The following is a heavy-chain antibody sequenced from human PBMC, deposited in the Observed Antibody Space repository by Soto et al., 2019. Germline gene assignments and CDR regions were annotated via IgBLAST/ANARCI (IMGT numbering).Heavy chain of an antibody. J-gene: IGHJ4*02. V-gene: IGHV3-15*01. D-gene: IGHD3-16*02. CDR2: IKSKVEGGTT. CDR3: TTGVVIPAPGGRDY. Sequence: EVQLVESGGGLVKPGGSLRLSCAASGFTVSNAWMSWVRQAPGKGLEWVGRIKSKVEGGTTDYAAPVKGRFTISRDDSRNTLFLQMNSLKTEDTAVYYCTTGVVIPAPGGRDYWGQGTLVTVSS. CDR1: GFTVSNAW.